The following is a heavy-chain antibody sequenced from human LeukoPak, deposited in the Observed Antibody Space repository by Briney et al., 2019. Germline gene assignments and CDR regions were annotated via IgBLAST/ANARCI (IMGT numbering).Heavy chain of an antibody. CDR1: GFTFCSYE. V-gene: IGHV3-48*03. J-gene: IGHJ6*04. Sequence: PGGTLRRSCAASGFTFCSYEMNWVRHAPGQGLEWISYISASGTLTHYADSVEGRFTISRDNAKNSLYLQMNSLRAEDTAVYYCSRDGTPMHRSGWVYIDVWRKGTTVTISS. CDR3: SRDGTPMHRSGWVYIDV. CDR2: ISASGTLT. D-gene: IGHD6-25*01.